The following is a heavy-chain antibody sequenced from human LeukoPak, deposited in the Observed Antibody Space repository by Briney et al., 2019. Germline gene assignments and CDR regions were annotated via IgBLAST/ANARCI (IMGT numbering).Heavy chain of an antibody. CDR1: GGSISSGGYY. V-gene: IGHV4-31*03. D-gene: IGHD2-15*01. CDR3: ARDRSGGCSGGSCYSSYYYGMDV. J-gene: IGHJ6*02. CDR2: IYYSGST. Sequence: SETLSLTCTVSGGSISSGGYYWSWIRQHPGRGLEWIGYIYYSGSTYYNPSLKSRVTISVVTSKNQFSLKLSSVTAADTAVYYCARDRSGGCSGGSCYSSYYYGMDVWGQGTTVTVSS.